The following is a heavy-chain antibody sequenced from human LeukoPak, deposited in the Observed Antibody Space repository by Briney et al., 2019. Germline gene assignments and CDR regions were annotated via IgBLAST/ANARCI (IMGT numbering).Heavy chain of an antibody. CDR2: VDPEDGET. CDR1: GYTFTDYY. D-gene: IGHD3-10*01. V-gene: IGHV1-69-2*01. Sequence: ASVKISCKVSGYTFTDYYVHWVQQAPGKGLEWMGLVDPEDGETIYAEKFQGRVTITADTSTDKAYMELSSLRSEDTAVYYCATSVLLWFGEDYWGQGTLVTVSS. J-gene: IGHJ4*02. CDR3: ATSVLLWFGEDY.